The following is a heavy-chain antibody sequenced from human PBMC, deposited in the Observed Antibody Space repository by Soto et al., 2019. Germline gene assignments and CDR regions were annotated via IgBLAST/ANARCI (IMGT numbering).Heavy chain of an antibody. Sequence: KTSETLSLTCAVYGGSFSGYYWSWIRQPPGKGLEWIGEINHSGSTNYNPSLKSRVTISVDTSKNQSSLKLSSVTAADTAVYYCARIRQCSSTSCYRRGYYYGMDVWGQGTTVTVSS. CDR1: GGSFSGYY. J-gene: IGHJ6*02. CDR3: ARIRQCSSTSCYRRGYYYGMDV. D-gene: IGHD2-2*01. V-gene: IGHV4-34*01. CDR2: INHSGST.